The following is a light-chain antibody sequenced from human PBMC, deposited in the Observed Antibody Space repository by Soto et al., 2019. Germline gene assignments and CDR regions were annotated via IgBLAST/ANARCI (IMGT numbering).Light chain of an antibody. J-gene: IGKJ4*01. Sequence: DIQMTQSPSTLSASVGDRVTITCRASQNINRWLAWYQQKPGKAPKVLIYDASSLQSGVPSRFSGSGSGTEFTLTISSLLPDDSATYYLQPYHSRFGGGTKLEI. V-gene: IGKV1-5*01. CDR2: DAS. CDR3: QPYHSR. CDR1: QNINRW.